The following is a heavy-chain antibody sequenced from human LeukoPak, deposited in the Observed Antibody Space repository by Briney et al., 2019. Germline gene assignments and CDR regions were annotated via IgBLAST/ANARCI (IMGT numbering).Heavy chain of an antibody. CDR1: GYTFTGYY. CDR3: ARRGFERTSHHIDY. J-gene: IGHJ4*02. V-gene: IGHV1-2*02. D-gene: IGHD2-2*01. Sequence: GASVKVSCKASGYTFTGYYMHWVRQAPGQGLEWMGWINPNSGGTNYAQKFQGRVTMTRDTSISTAYMELRSLRSDDTAVYYCARRGFERTSHHIDYWGQGTLVTVSS. CDR2: INPNSGGT.